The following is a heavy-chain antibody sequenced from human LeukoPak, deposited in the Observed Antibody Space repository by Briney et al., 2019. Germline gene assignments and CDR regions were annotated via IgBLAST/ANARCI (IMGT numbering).Heavy chain of an antibody. D-gene: IGHD2-8*01. CDR1: GFTFSSYA. CDR2: IRGSSAST. Sequence: GGSLRLSCAASGFTFSSYAMSWVRQAPGKGLEWVSAIRGSSASTYYADSVKGRFTISRDTSKNTLYLQMNSLRAEDTAVYFCARDTDTNGHSSQLDPWGQGTLVTVSS. J-gene: IGHJ5*02. CDR3: ARDTDTNGHSSQLDP. V-gene: IGHV3-23*01.